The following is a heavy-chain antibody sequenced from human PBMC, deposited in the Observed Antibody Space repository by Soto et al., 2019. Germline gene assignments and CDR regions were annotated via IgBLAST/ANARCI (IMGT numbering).Heavy chain of an antibody. Sequence: QVQLVESGGGLVKPGGSLRLSCAASGFSFKDYYMTWMRQTPEKGLEWISTITSSGGNAYYAASVKGRVTISRDNAHNSLYLQMRGLRAEDTALYYCASDIYTNYVNYFALWGQGPLVTVSS. CDR2: ITSSGGNA. CDR1: GFSFKDYY. V-gene: IGHV3-11*01. J-gene: IGHJ5*02. CDR3: ASDIYTNYVNYFAL. D-gene: IGHD3-16*01.